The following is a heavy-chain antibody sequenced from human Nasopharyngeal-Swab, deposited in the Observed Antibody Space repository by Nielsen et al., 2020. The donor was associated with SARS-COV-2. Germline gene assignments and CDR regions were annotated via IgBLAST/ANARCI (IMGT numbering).Heavy chain of an antibody. D-gene: IGHD6-13*01. Sequence: SSAGSGFTFSSYGMHWVRQAPGKGLEWVAVIWYDGSNKYYADSVKGRFTISRDNSKNTLYLQMNSLRAEDTAVYYCARERYSSSWYFDYWGQGTLVTVSS. CDR1: GFTFSSYG. V-gene: IGHV3-33*01. CDR2: IWYDGSNK. CDR3: ARERYSSSWYFDY. J-gene: IGHJ4*02.